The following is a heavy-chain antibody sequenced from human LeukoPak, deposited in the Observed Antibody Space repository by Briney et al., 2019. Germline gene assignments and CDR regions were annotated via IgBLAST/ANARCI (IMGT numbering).Heavy chain of an antibody. J-gene: IGHJ4*02. CDR2: ISSSSSYI. D-gene: IGHD1-1*01. CDR3: ARERQLERLAFGKEGSAFDY. Sequence: GGSLRLSRAASGFTFSSYTMNWVRQAPGKGLEWVSSISSSSSYIYYAASVKGRFTISRDNAKNSLYLQMNRLRAEDTAVYYCARERQLERLAFGKEGSAFDYWGQGTLVTVSS. CDR1: GFTFSSYT. V-gene: IGHV3-21*01.